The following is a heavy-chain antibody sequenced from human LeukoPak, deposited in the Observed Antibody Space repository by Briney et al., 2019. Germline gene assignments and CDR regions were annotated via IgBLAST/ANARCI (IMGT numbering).Heavy chain of an antibody. D-gene: IGHD6-6*01. J-gene: IGHJ4*02. Sequence: SETLSLTCAVSGGSISSHYWSWIRQPPGKGLEWIGFIYYSGTTKYNPSLKSRVTISADTSKNQFSLKLSSVTAAATAVYYCARQADDSSSSLVYFDYWGQGTLVTVSS. V-gene: IGHV4-59*08. CDR3: ARQADDSSSSLVYFDY. CDR1: GGSISSHY. CDR2: IYYSGTT.